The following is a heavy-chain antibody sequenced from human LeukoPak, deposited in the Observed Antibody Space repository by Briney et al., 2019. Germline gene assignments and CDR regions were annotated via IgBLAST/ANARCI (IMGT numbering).Heavy chain of an antibody. CDR1: GGSFSGYY. CDR2: INHSGST. Sequence: SETLSLTCAVYGGSFSGYYWSWIRQPPGKGLEWIGEINHSGSTNYNPSLESRVTISVDTSKNQFSLKLSSVTAADTAVYYCAREYSGYGTTPFDYWGQGTLVTVSS. D-gene: IGHD5-12*01. CDR3: AREYSGYGTTPFDY. J-gene: IGHJ4*02. V-gene: IGHV4-34*01.